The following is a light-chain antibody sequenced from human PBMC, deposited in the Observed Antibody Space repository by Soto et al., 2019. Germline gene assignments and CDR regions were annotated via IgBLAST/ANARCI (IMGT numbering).Light chain of an antibody. Sequence: QSALTQPASVSGSPGQSITISCTGTSSDVGGYNFVSWYQQHPGKAPKLMIYDVSNRPSGVSNRFSASKSGNTASLTFSGLQAEDEADYYCSSYTSSRSYGFGTGTKVTVL. CDR3: SSYTSSRSYG. CDR2: DVS. CDR1: SSDVGGYNF. J-gene: IGLJ1*01. V-gene: IGLV2-14*03.